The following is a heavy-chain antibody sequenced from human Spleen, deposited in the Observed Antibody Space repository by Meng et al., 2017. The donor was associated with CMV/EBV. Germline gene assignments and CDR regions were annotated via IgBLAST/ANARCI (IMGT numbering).Heavy chain of an antibody. V-gene: IGHV3-21*04. D-gene: IGHD3-10*01. CDR2: ISSSSSYI. CDR1: GFTFSSYS. CDR3: ARVSSNYGSSDC. Sequence: GESLKISCAASGFTFSSYSMNWVRQAPGKGLEWVSSISSSSSYIYYADSVKGRFTISRDNSKNTLYLQMNSLRAEDTAVYYCARVSSNYGSSDCWGQGTLVTVSS. J-gene: IGHJ4*02.